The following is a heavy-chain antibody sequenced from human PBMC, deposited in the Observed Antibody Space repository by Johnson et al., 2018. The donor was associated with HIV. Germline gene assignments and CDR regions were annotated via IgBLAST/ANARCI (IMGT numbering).Heavy chain of an antibody. D-gene: IGHD5-24*01. CDR3: ARACRDGYTCDAFDI. J-gene: IGHJ3*02. CDR2: INSDGSSI. V-gene: IGHV3-74*02. Sequence: VQLVESGGGLVKPGGSLRLSCAASGFIFSDYWMHWVRQAPGKGLLWVSRINSDGSSINYADSVKGRFTISRDNAKNTLYLQMNSLRAEDTAVYYCARACRDGYTCDAFDIWGQGTMVTVSS. CDR1: GFIFSDYW.